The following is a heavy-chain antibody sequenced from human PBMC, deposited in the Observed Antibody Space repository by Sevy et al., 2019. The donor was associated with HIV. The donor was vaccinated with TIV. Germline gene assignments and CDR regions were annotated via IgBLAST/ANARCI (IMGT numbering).Heavy chain of an antibody. CDR1: GFTFGDYA. Sequence: GGSLRLSCTASGFTFGDYAMSWFRQAPGKGLEWVGFIRSKAYGGTTEYAASVKGRFTISRDDSKSIAYLQRNSLKTGDTAVYYCTRDVEAVGQLWLTGPGGYWGQGTLVTVSS. CDR2: IRSKAYGGTT. D-gene: IGHD5-18*01. CDR3: TRDVEAVGQLWLTGPGGY. J-gene: IGHJ4*02. V-gene: IGHV3-49*03.